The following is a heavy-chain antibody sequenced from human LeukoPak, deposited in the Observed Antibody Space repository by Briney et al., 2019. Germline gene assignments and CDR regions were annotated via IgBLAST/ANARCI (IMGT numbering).Heavy chain of an antibody. CDR3: ARGGLRGEY. Sequence: GGSLRLSCAASGFTFSSYSMSWVRQAPGKGLEWVSYISSSSGTIYYADSVKGRFTISRDNAENSLYLQMSSLRAEDTAVYYCARGGLRGEYWGQGTLVTVSS. CDR1: GFTFSSYS. CDR2: ISSSSGTI. D-gene: IGHD4-17*01. J-gene: IGHJ4*02. V-gene: IGHV3-48*01.